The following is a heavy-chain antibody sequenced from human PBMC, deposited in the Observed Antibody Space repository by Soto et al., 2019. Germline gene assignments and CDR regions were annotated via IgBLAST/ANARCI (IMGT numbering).Heavy chain of an antibody. CDR3: ARDGDYVWGSYRWSDAFDI. D-gene: IGHD3-16*02. CDR1: GFTFSSYS. CDR2: ISSSSSYI. Sequence: LRLSCAASGFTFSSYSMNWVRQAPGKGLEWVSSISSSSSYIYYADSVKGRFTISRDNAKNSLYLQMNSLRAEDTAVYYCARDGDYVWGSYRWSDAFDIWGQGTMVTVSS. J-gene: IGHJ3*02. V-gene: IGHV3-21*01.